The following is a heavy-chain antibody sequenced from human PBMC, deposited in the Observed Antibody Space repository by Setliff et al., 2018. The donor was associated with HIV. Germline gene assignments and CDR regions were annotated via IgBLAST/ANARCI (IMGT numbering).Heavy chain of an antibody. D-gene: IGHD1-26*01. CDR1: GGSISSGGYY. Sequence: LSLTCTVSGGSISSGGYYWSWIRQHPGKGLEWIGNIYYSGSPYYNPSLKSRLTMSVDTSKNQFSLRLSSVTAADTAVYYCARGGGGAYYYYYMDVWGKGTTVTVSS. J-gene: IGHJ6*03. V-gene: IGHV4-31*03. CDR3: ARGGGGAYYYYYMDV. CDR2: IYYSGSP.